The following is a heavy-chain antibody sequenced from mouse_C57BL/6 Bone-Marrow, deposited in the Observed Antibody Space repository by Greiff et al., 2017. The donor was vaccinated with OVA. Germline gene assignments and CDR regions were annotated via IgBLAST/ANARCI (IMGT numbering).Heavy chain of an antibody. V-gene: IGHV1-69*01. CDR3: ASGGPIYYGNYGFAY. Sequence: QVQLQQPGAELVMPGASVKLSCKASGYTFTSYWMHWVKQRPGQGLEWIGEIDPSDSYTNYNQKFKGKSTLTVDKSSSTAYMQLSSLTSEDSAVYYCASGGPIYYGNYGFAYWGQGTLVTVSA. CDR2: IDPSDSYT. CDR1: GYTFTSYW. J-gene: IGHJ3*01. D-gene: IGHD2-1*01.